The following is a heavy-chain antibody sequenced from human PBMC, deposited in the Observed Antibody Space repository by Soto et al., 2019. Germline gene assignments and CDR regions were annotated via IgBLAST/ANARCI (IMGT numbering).Heavy chain of an antibody. Sequence: QAQMVQSGAEVKKPGASVKGSCRTSGYTFTTYGVNWVRQAPGQGLEWMGWISGYNGDITYAERLQGRLTMTTDTSTSTAYIELRSLRPDDTAVDSCARDVAHLRLCTTPCCYLAAWGQGTLVTVSS. CDR1: GYTFTTYG. V-gene: IGHV1-18*01. D-gene: IGHD2-21*01. CDR2: ISGYNGDI. CDR3: ARDVAHLRLCTTPCCYLAA. J-gene: IGHJ4*02.